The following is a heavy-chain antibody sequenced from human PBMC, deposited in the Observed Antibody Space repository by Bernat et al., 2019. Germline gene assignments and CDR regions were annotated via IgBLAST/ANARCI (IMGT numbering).Heavy chain of an antibody. Sequence: EVQLVESGGGLVHPGGSLRLSCAASGFTLSNHYMDWVRQAPGKGLEWVGRIKNKANSYNTKCAASVRSRFSMSTDDSKNSLNLQMNGLKTEDTAVYYCTRLERGGKSDYWGQGTLVTVSS. J-gene: IGHJ4*02. CDR3: TRLERGGKSDY. CDR2: IKNKANSYNT. CDR1: GFTLSNHY. V-gene: IGHV3-72*01. D-gene: IGHD3-16*01.